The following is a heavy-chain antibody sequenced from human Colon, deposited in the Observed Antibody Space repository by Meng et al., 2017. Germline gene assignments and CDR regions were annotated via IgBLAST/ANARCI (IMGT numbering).Heavy chain of an antibody. CDR3: ARGRYRSTH. D-gene: IGHD2-2*02. Sequence: QLVECGGGLVKPGGSRRLSCAASGFPFSDYYITWIRQAPGKGLEWLSYISGSGSSVYYADSVKGRITISRDNAKNSLYLQMNSLRAEDTVVYYCARGRYRSTHWGQGTLVTVSS. J-gene: IGHJ4*02. V-gene: IGHV3-11*01. CDR1: GFPFSDYY. CDR2: ISGSGSSV.